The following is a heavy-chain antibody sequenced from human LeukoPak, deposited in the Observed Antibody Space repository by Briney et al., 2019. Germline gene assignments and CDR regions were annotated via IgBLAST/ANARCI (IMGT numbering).Heavy chain of an antibody. V-gene: IGHV4-59*01. J-gene: IGHJ4*02. CDR3: ARAVGSFDWLPLFDY. Sequence: SETLSLTCTVSGGSISSYYWTWIRQPPGKGLEWIGYIYYSGSTNYNPSLKSRVTISVDTSKNQFSLKLTSVTAADTAVYYCARAVGSFDWLPLFDYWGQGTLVTVSS. CDR1: GGSISSYY. CDR2: IYYSGST. D-gene: IGHD3-9*01.